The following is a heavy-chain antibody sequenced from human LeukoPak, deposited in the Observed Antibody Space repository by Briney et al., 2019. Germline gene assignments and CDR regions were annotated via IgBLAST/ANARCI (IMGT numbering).Heavy chain of an antibody. Sequence: SQTLSLTCTVSGGSISSGDYYWGWIRQPPGKGLEWIGSIYYSGSTYYNPSLKSRVTISVDTSKNQFSLKLSSVTAADTAVYYCARPTATIPSVNDAFDIWGQGTMVTVSS. D-gene: IGHD3-9*01. V-gene: IGHV4-39*01. CDR3: ARPTATIPSVNDAFDI. CDR1: GGSISSGDYY. CDR2: IYYSGST. J-gene: IGHJ3*02.